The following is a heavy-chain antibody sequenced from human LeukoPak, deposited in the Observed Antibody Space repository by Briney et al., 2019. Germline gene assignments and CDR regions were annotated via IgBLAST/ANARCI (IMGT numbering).Heavy chain of an antibody. Sequence: ASVKVSFKASGGTFISYAISWVRQAPGEGGEWMGGIIPIFGTANYAQKFQGRVTITADKSTSTAYMELSSLRSEDTAVYYCARDVDAVTFGGVIVIGDAFDIWGQGTMVTVSS. CDR1: GGTFISYA. J-gene: IGHJ3*02. V-gene: IGHV1-69*06. CDR2: IIPIFGTA. CDR3: ARDVDAVTFGGVIVIGDAFDI. D-gene: IGHD3-16*02.